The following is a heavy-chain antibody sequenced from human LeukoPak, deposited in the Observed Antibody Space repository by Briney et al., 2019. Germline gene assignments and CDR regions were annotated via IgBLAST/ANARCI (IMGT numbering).Heavy chain of an antibody. J-gene: IGHJ4*02. Sequence: SETLSLTCTVSGVSISSSSYYWGWIRQPPGKGLEWIVSIYYSGSTYYNPSLKSRVTISVDTSKNQFSLKLSSVTAADTAVYYCAISSYDFWSGYYLGCFDYWGQGTLVTVSS. CDR1: GVSISSSSYY. V-gene: IGHV4-39*07. CDR3: AISSYDFWSGYYLGCFDY. D-gene: IGHD3-3*01. CDR2: IYYSGST.